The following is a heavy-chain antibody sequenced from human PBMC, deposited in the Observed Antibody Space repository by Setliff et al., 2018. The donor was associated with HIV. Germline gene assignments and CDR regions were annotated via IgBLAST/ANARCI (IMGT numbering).Heavy chain of an antibody. CDR1: GFTFSNYA. CDR2: IYSDGNT. V-gene: IGHV3-23*03. D-gene: IGHD3-3*02. J-gene: IGHJ4*02. CDR3: ARDHSITPPH. Sequence: PGGSLRLSCAASGFTFSNYALTWVRQAPGKGLEWASTIYSDGNTYHADSVKGRFTISRDNAKNSLYLQMNSLRAEDTAVYYCARDHSITPPHWGQGTLVTVSS.